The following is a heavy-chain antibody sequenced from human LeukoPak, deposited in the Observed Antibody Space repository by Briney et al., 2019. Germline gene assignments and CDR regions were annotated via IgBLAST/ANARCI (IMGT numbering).Heavy chain of an antibody. Sequence: GSLRLSFAASGFTFSSYAMSWVRQAPGKGLEWVSGISGGGGSTYYADSVKGRFTISRDNSKNTLYLQMNSLRAEDTAVYYCAKVGESGGVWKYYFDYWGQGTLVTVSS. CDR1: GFTFSSYA. CDR2: ISGGGGST. J-gene: IGHJ4*02. CDR3: AKVGESGGVWKYYFDY. V-gene: IGHV3-23*01. D-gene: IGHD2-15*01.